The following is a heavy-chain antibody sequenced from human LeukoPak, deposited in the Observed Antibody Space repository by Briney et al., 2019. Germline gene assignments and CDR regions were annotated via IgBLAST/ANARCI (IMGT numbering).Heavy chain of an antibody. J-gene: IGHJ4*02. D-gene: IGHD5-12*01. CDR2: INSDGSTT. CDR3: AKDPYRASSGLVDY. V-gene: IGHV3-74*01. CDR1: GFTFNSYW. Sequence: PGGSLRLSCAASGFTFNSYWMNWVRQAPGKGLLWVSRINSDGSTTNYADSVKGRFTISRDNAKNMVYLQMNSLRAEDTAVYYCAKDPYRASSGLVDYWGQGTLVTVSS.